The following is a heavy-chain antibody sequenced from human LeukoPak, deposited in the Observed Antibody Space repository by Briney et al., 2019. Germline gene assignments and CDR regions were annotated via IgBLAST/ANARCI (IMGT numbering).Heavy chain of an antibody. CDR2: INSPYVI. D-gene: IGHD6-13*01. Sequence: GGSLRLSRSPSGFSFSGYAIIWVGQPPGKGLEWISYINSPYVIYYGDSVKGRFTVYRDLAKNSLYLQMTSVGAEERAVYYCARDDSWAFDHWGQGTLVTVSS. V-gene: IGHV3-69-1*01. CDR1: GFSFSGYA. J-gene: IGHJ4*02. CDR3: ARDDSWAFDH.